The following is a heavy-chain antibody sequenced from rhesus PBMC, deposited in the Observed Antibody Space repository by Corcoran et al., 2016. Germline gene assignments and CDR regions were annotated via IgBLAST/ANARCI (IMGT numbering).Heavy chain of an antibody. CDR2: VGGKSGRT. J-gene: IGHJ4*01. CDR1: GYSISSGYG. Sequence: QVQLQESGPGLVKPSETLSLTCAVSGYSISSGYGWSWIRQPPGKGLEWIGYVGGKSGRTNHNPSRKSRYTISKDTSKNQFSLKLSSVTAADTSVYYCASTVTTPGFDYWGQGVLVTVSS. CDR3: ASTVTTPGFDY. D-gene: IGHD4-23*01. V-gene: IGHV4-127*01.